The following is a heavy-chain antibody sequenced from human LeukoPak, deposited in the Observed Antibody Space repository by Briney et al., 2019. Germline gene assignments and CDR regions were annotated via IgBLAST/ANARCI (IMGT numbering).Heavy chain of an antibody. CDR1: GGSISSYY. CDR3: ARGPYSYDSSGAFDI. V-gene: IGHV4-4*07. D-gene: IGHD3-22*01. CDR2: IYTSGST. Sequence: SETLSLTCTVSGGSISSYYWSWIRQPAGKGLEWIGRIYTSGSTNCNPSLKSRVTMSVDTSKNQFSLKLSSVTAADTAVYFCARGPYSYDSSGAFDIWGQGTMVTVSS. J-gene: IGHJ3*02.